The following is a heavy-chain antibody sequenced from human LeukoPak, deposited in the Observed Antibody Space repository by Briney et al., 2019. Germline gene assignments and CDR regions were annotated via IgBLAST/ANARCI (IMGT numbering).Heavy chain of an antibody. J-gene: IGHJ4*02. CDR3: ARGPRRVQMVPAAIHY. CDR2: INHSGST. D-gene: IGHD2-2*01. Sequence: PSETLSLTCAVYGGSFSGYYWSWIRQPPGKGLEWIGEINHSGSTNYNPSLKSRVTISVDTSKNQFSLKLSSVTAADTAVYYCARGPRRVQMVPAAIHYWGQGTLVTVSS. CDR1: GGSFSGYY. V-gene: IGHV4-34*01.